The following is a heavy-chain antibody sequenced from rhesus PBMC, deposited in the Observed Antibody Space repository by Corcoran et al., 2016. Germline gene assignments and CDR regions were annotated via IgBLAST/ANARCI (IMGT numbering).Heavy chain of an antibody. CDR1: GDSIHGTS. V-gene: IGHV4-160*01. J-gene: IGHJ4*01. CDR3: ARGFPAGPRGYLLDY. Sequence: QVQLHESGPGLVKPSEPVSLTCAVPGDSIHGTSWSLILKHHGRGLEWIGRIAGRGGTTDYNPAPKSRVTRSTDTSKNQFVRKRSSVTAADTAVYYGARGFPAGPRGYLLDYWGQGVLVTVSS. CDR2: IAGRGGTT. D-gene: IGHD6S26*01.